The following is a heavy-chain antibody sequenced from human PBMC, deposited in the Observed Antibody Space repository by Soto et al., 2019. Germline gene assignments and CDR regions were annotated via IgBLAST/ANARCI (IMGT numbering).Heavy chain of an antibody. CDR3: ARKNYGVAFDI. J-gene: IGHJ3*02. V-gene: IGHV3-21*01. Sequence: GGSLRLSCAASGFTFSSYSMNWVRQAPGKGLEWVSSISSSSRYIYYADSVNGRFTISRDNAKNSLYLQMNSLRAEDTAVYYCARKNYGVAFDIWGQGTMVTVSS. CDR2: ISSSSRYI. D-gene: IGHD4-17*01. CDR1: GFTFSSYS.